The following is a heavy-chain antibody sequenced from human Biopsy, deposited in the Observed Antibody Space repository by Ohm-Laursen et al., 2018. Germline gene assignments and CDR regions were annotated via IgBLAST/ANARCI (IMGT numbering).Heavy chain of an antibody. V-gene: IGHV3-30*18. Sequence: SLRLSRAASGFTFNNYGMQWVRQAPGKGLEWVAFIFYDGSNTYYADSVKGRFTISRDNSRGTLYLQMSSLRAEDTAVYYCAKDRYNYTPIGGFSMDVWGQGTTVTVSS. CDR2: IFYDGSNT. CDR1: GFTFNNYG. J-gene: IGHJ6*02. D-gene: IGHD5-18*01. CDR3: AKDRYNYTPIGGFSMDV.